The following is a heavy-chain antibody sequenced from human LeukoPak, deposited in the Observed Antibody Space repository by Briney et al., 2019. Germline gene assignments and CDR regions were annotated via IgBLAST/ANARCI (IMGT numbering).Heavy chain of an antibody. D-gene: IGHD3-22*01. CDR3: AKDPYPYDSSGYYETSFDY. CDR2: ISGSGGST. J-gene: IGHJ4*02. CDR1: GFTFSSYG. V-gene: IGHV3-23*01. Sequence: GGTLRLSCAASGFTFSSYGMSWVRQAPGKGLEWVSAISGSGGSTYYADSVKGRFTISRDNSKNTLYLQMNSLRAEDTAVYYCAKDPYPYDSSGYYETSFDYWGQGTLVTVSS.